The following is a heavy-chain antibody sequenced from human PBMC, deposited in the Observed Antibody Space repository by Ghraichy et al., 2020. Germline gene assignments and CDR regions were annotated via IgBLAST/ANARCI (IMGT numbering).Heavy chain of an antibody. CDR3: ARVHYYGSGTGDY. Sequence: SQTLSLTCTVSGGSISSGGYYWSWIRQHPGKGLEWIGYIYYSGSTYYNPYLKSRVTISVDTSKNQFSLKLSSVTAADTAVYYCARVHYYGSGTGDYWGQGTLVTVSS. CDR1: GGSISSGGYY. CDR2: IYYSGST. D-gene: IGHD3-10*01. V-gene: IGHV4-31*03. J-gene: IGHJ4*02.